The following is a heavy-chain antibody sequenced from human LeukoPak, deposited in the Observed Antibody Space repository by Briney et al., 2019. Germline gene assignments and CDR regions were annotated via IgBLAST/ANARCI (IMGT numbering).Heavy chain of an antibody. Sequence: SETLSLTCTVSGGSISSNYWSWIRQPPGKGLEWVGYIYYTGSTNYNPSLKSRVTISLDTSKKQFSLKLSSVTAADTAVYYCASADSSAYPYWGQGTLVTVSS. CDR3: ASADSSAYPY. CDR1: GGSISSNY. CDR2: IYYTGST. J-gene: IGHJ4*02. V-gene: IGHV4-59*08. D-gene: IGHD3-22*01.